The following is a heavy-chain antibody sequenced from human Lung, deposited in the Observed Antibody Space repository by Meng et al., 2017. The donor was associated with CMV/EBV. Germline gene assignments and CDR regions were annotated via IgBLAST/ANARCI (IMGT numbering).Heavy chain of an antibody. D-gene: IGHD2-15*01. CDR2: IKRDGSEK. J-gene: IGHJ3*02. V-gene: IGHV3-7*01. CDR1: GFSFSDYW. Sequence: GGSXRLXCATSGFSFSDYWMAWVRQTPGKGLEWVANIKRDGSEKYYVDSVKGRFTVSRDNAKNSLHLQMRTLRAEDTAVYYCVTYYADIVLGPFDIWGQGTXVTVSS. CDR3: VTYYADIVLGPFDI.